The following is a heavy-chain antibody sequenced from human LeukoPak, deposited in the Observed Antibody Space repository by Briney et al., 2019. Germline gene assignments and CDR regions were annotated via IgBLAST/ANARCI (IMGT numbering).Heavy chain of an antibody. Sequence: GGSLRLSCAASGFTFSSYAMSWVRQAPGKGLEWVSGVSESGGSTYYTDSVKGRFTISRDNSRNTLYLQMNSLRAEDTAIYYCTKWNGYGDYWGQGILVTVSS. CDR2: VSESGGST. CDR1: GFTFSSYA. V-gene: IGHV3-23*01. J-gene: IGHJ4*02. D-gene: IGHD3-3*01. CDR3: TKWNGYGDY.